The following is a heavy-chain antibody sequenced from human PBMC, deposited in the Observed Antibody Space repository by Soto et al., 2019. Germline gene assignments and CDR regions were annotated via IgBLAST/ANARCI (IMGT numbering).Heavy chain of an antibody. J-gene: IGHJ5*02. CDR3: ARDRFWSGYSLCWFDP. V-gene: IGHV1-69*06. D-gene: IGHD3-3*01. CDR1: GGTFSSYA. CDR2: IIPIFGTA. Sequence: QVQLVQSGAEVKKPGSSVKVSCKASGGTFSSYAISWVRQAPGQGLEWMGGIIPIFGTANYAQKFQGRVTITADKSTSTAYMELSSLRSEDMAVYYCARDRFWSGYSLCWFDPWGQGTLVTVSS.